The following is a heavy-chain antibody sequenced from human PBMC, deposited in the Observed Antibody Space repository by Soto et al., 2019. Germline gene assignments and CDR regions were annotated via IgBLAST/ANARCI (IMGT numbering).Heavy chain of an antibody. CDR2: IKQDGGQT. Sequence: EVQLVESGGGFVQPGGSLRLSCAASGFTFDSYWMTWLRQAPGKGLEWLAHIKQDGGQTYYVDSVKGRFTISRDNAMTSLSRRTNSVRAEDTSVYFCARGGQGYEHWPQYYYYGMDVWGQWTTVSVSS. CDR1: GFTFDSYW. D-gene: IGHD5-12*01. CDR3: ARGGQGYEHWPQYYYYGMDV. J-gene: IGHJ6*02. V-gene: IGHV3-7*01.